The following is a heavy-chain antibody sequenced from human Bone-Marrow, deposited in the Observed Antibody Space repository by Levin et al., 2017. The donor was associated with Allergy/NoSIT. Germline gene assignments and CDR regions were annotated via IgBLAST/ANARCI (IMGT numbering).Heavy chain of an antibody. J-gene: IGHJ2*01. CDR3: AKDMVRGKLLFGWYFDL. CDR2: ISWNSGSI. CDR1: GFTFDDYA. V-gene: IGHV3-9*01. Sequence: GGSLRLSCAASGFTFDDYAMHWVRQAPGKGLEWVSGISWNSGSIGYADSVKGRFTISRDNAKNSLYLQMNSLRAEDTALYYCAKDMVRGKLLFGWYFDLWGRGTLVTVSS. D-gene: IGHD3-10*01.